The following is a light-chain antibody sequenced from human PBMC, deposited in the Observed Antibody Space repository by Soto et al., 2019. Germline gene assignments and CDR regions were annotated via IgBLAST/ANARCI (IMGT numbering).Light chain of an antibody. V-gene: IGKV1-5*03. CDR3: QQYKSPPWT. CDR1: ESITNW. CDR2: KAS. J-gene: IGKJ1*01. Sequence: DIQMTQSPPTLSASVGDRVTISCRASESITNWLAWYQHKPGKAPKLLIYKASSLESGVPSRFSGSGSGTEFTLTISSLQPDDFATYYCQQYKSPPWTFGQGTKVDI.